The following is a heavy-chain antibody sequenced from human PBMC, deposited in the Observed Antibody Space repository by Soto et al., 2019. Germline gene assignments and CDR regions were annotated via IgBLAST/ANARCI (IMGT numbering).Heavy chain of an antibody. Sequence: EVQLVESGGGLVQPGGSLRLSCAASGFTFSRYWMSWVRQAPGKGPEWVASIKQEGSEKYYVDSVKGRFTISRDNAKNSLYLQMNSLRAEDTAVFYCARDNWNPYWYFDLGGRGTLVTVYS. J-gene: IGHJ2*01. CDR3: ARDNWNPYWYFDL. V-gene: IGHV3-7*01. CDR2: IKQEGSEK. D-gene: IGHD1-20*01. CDR1: GFTFSRYW.